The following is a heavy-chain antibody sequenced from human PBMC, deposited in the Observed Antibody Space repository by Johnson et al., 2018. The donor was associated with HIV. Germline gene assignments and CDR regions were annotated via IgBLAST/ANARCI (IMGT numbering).Heavy chain of an antibody. CDR3: ARGRGALDI. J-gene: IGHJ3*02. CDR1: GFTFDDHD. CDR2: IKQDGSEK. V-gene: IGHV3-7*04. Sequence: VQLVESGGGVVRPGGSLRLSCAASGFTFDDHDMNWVRQVPGKGLEWVANIKQDGSEKFSVDSVKGRFAISRDNANNSLYLQMNSLRAEDTAVYYCARGRGALDIWGQGTKVTVSS. D-gene: IGHD3-16*01.